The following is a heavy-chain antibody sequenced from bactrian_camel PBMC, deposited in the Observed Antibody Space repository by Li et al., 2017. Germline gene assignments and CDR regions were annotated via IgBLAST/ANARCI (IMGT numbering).Heavy chain of an antibody. D-gene: IGHD3*01. J-gene: IGHJ4*01. V-gene: IGHV3-2*01. CDR3: EAASSEPGLEVIRKWGWSFTY. CDR1: GFTFSSDY. Sequence: HVQLVESGGGLVQPGGSLRLSCSASGFTFSSDYMRWVRQAPGKGLEWVSSIIADGSSTYYADSALGRFVISQDDATNTIHPHMNSLKLEDAAMYYCEAASSEPGLEVIRKWGWSFTYWGQGTQVTVS. CDR2: IIADGSST.